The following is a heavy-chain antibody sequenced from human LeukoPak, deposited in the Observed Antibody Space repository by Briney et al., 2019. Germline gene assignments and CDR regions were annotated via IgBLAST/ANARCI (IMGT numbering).Heavy chain of an antibody. V-gene: IGHV4-34*01. D-gene: IGHD2-15*01. CDR1: GGSFSGYY. CDR3: ARKAVVVAATLEGFDY. J-gene: IGHJ4*02. Sequence: SETLSLTCAVYGGSFSGYYWSWTRQPPGKGLEWIGEINHSGSTNYNPSLKSRVTISVDTSKNQFSLKLSSVTAADTAVYCCARKAVVVAATLEGFDYWGQGTLVTVSS. CDR2: INHSGST.